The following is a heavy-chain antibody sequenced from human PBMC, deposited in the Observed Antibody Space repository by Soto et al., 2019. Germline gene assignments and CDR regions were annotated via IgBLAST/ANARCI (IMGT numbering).Heavy chain of an antibody. CDR2: ISGSGGST. J-gene: IGHJ6*02. D-gene: IGHD3-3*01. CDR1: GFTFSSYA. CDR3: ATGHPVPLRVLESRYSPDLGRDV. Sequence: PGGSLRLSCAASGFTFSSYAMSWVRQAPGKGLEWVSAISGSGGSTYYADSVKGRFTISRDNSKNTLYLQMNSLRAEDTAVYYCATGHPVPLRVLESRYSPDLGRDVWGQGTTVTGSS. V-gene: IGHV3-23*01.